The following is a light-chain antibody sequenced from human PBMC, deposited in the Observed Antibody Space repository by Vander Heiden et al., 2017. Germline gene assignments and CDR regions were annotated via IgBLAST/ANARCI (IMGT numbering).Light chain of an antibody. J-gene: IGKJ2*01. CDR3: LQDYTYPRT. V-gene: IGKV1-6*01. Sequence: AIQMTPSPPYLSASVGDRVTITCRASQGIRNDLGWYQQKPGKAPKLLIYAASRLQSGVPSRFSGSGSGTDFTLTISSLQPEDFATYYCLQDYTYPRTFGQGTKVEIK. CDR1: QGIRND. CDR2: AAS.